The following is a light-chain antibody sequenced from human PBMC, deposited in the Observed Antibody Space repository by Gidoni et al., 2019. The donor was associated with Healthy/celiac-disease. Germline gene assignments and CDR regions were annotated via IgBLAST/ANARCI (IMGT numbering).Light chain of an antibody. Sequence: IVMTQSPATLSVSPGERATLSCRASQTVSFNLAWYQQQPGQAPRLLIYGSSTRATGIPARFSGSGSGTEFTLTISSLQSEDFAVYYCQQYNQWPPWTFGQGTKVEIK. CDR2: GSS. CDR1: QTVSFN. J-gene: IGKJ1*01. CDR3: QQYNQWPPWT. V-gene: IGKV3-15*01.